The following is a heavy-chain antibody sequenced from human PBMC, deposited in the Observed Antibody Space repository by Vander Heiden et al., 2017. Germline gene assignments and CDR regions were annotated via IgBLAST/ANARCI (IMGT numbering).Heavy chain of an antibody. Sequence: VQLVESGGVLVQPGGSLCLSWEGSGVRFSGYSMNWVRQGRGKGLECISDISSSGSRGNYADSVKGRFTISREKAKNSLYLQMNSLRDDDTAVYYCASRYCSGGSCYRLDAFDIWGQGTMVTVSP. CDR3: ASRYCSGGSCYRLDAFDI. CDR2: ISSSGSRG. D-gene: IGHD2-15*01. V-gene: IGHV3-48*02. CDR1: GVRFSGYS. J-gene: IGHJ3*02.